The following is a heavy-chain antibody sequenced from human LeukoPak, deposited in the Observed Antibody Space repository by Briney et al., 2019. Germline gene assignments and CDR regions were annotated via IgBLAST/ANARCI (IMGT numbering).Heavy chain of an antibody. CDR3: ARRVHSGSYSFDY. D-gene: IGHD1-26*01. Sequence: SETLSLTCTVSGVSISSSSYYWGCIRQPPGKGLEWIGSIYYSGSTYYNPSLKSRITISVDTYKTQFSLKLSSVTAADTAVYYCARRVHSGSYSFDYWGQGTLVTVSS. CDR2: IYYSGST. CDR1: GVSISSSSYY. V-gene: IGHV4-39*01. J-gene: IGHJ4*02.